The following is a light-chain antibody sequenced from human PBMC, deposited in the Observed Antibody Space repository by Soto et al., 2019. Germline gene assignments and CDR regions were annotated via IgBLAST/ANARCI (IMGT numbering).Light chain of an antibody. Sequence: QSALTQPASVSGSPGQSITISCPGTTSDVGSYNLVSWYQQHPGKAPKLMIYEVSKRPSGVSNRFSGSKSGDTASLTISGLQAEDESDYYCCSYAGSRSYVFGTGTKVTV. J-gene: IGLJ1*01. V-gene: IGLV2-23*02. CDR2: EVS. CDR3: CSYAGSRSYV. CDR1: TSDVGSYNL.